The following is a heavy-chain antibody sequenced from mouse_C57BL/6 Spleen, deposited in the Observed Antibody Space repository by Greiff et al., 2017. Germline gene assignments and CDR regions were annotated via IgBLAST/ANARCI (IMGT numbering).Heavy chain of an antibody. J-gene: IGHJ4*01. CDR1: GFTFTDYY. CDR2: IRNKANGYTT. V-gene: IGHV7-3*01. Sequence: DVMLVASGGGLVQPGGSLSLSCAASGFTFTDYYMSWVRQPPGKALEWLGFIRNKANGYTTEYSASVKGRFTISRDNSQSILYLQMNALRAEDSATYYCARYNAYAMDYWGQGTSVTVSS. CDR3: ARYNAYAMDY.